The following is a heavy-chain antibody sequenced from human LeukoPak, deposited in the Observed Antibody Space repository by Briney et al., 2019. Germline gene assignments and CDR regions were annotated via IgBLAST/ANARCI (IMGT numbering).Heavy chain of an antibody. CDR3: SKAPLGACAGAVCYYLDV. Sequence: GGSLRLSCTASESSISHYAMSWLRQAPGKGLEWVSADTSSTTSTYYARSVRGRFTISRDNSMNTLYLQMNSLRADDTAVYYCSKAPLGACAGAVCYYLDVWGKGTTVIVSS. CDR2: DTSSTTST. CDR1: ESSISHYA. V-gene: IGHV3-23*01. J-gene: IGHJ6*03. D-gene: IGHD2-8*02.